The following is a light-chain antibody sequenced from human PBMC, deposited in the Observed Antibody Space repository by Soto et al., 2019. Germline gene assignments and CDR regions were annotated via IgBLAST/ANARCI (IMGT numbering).Light chain of an antibody. CDR3: CSYRGNYADV. J-gene: IGLJ1*01. CDR1: SSDVGGYNF. V-gene: IGLV2-11*01. CDR2: DVS. Sequence: QSALTQPRSLSESPGQSVTISCSGTSSDVGGYNFVSWYQQYPGKAPKLVIYDVSKRPSGVPDRFSGSKSGNMASLTISGLQAEDEADYYCCSYRGNYADVFGTGTKLTVL.